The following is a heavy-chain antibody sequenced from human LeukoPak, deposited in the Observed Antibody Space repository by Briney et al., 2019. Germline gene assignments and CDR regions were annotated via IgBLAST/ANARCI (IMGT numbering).Heavy chain of an antibody. Sequence: GESLKISCKGSGYSFTNYRVGWVRQMPGKGLEWMGIIYPGDSESRYSPSFQGQVTISADKSISTAYLQWSSLKASDTAMYYCARLRSSAWRDAFDIWGQGTMVTVSS. D-gene: IGHD6-19*01. CDR1: GYSFTNYR. V-gene: IGHV5-51*01. CDR2: IYPGDSES. J-gene: IGHJ3*02. CDR3: ARLRSSAWRDAFDI.